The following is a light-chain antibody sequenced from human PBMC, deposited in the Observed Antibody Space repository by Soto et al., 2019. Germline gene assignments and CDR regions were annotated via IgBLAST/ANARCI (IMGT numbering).Light chain of an antibody. CDR1: QSVSSY. CDR3: QHYGDSLSIT. CDR2: DAS. Sequence: EIVLTQSPATLSLSPGERATLSCRASQSVSSYLAWYQQKPGQAPRLLIYDASNRATGIPARFSGSGSGTDFSLTISRLEPGDFAVYYCQHYGDSLSITFGQGTRLEI. J-gene: IGKJ5*01. V-gene: IGKV3-11*01.